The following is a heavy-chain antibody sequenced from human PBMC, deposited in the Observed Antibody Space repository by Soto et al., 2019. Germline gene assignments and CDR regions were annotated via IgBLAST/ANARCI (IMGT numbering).Heavy chain of an antibody. Sequence: EVQLVESGGHLVQPGGSLRLSCAASGFTVSNDYMSWVRQAPGKGLEWVSVIYSGGSTYYADSVKGRFTISRDNSRNTVYLQMNSLRAEDTAVYYCARHDLFDPWGQGTLVTVSS. CDR1: GFTVSNDY. J-gene: IGHJ5*02. CDR3: ARHDLFDP. V-gene: IGHV3-66*04. CDR2: IYSGGST.